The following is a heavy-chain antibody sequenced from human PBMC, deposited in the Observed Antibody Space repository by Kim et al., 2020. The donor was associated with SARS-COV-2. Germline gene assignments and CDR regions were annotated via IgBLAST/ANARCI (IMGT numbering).Heavy chain of an antibody. V-gene: IGHV1-2*02. J-gene: IGHJ6*04. CDR2: T. Sequence: TNYAQTVQGGVTMTRDTSISTAYMELSRLRSDDTAVYYCARDVYSSVMDVWGKGTTVTVSS. CDR3: ARDVYSSVMDV. D-gene: IGHD6-19*01.